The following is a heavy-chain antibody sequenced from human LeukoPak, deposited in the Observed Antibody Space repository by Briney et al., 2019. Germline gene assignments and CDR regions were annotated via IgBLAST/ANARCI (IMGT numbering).Heavy chain of an antibody. J-gene: IGHJ4*02. CDR2: IYHSGST. Sequence: SSETLSLTCTVSGVSISSYYWSWIRQPPGKGLEWIGYIYHSGSTYYNPSLKSRVTISVDRSKNQFSLKLSSVAAADTAVYYCARGPNYDFWSGYYKPGYYFDYWGQGTLVTVSS. V-gene: IGHV4-59*12. D-gene: IGHD3-3*01. CDR1: GVSISSYY. CDR3: ARGPNYDFWSGYYKPGYYFDY.